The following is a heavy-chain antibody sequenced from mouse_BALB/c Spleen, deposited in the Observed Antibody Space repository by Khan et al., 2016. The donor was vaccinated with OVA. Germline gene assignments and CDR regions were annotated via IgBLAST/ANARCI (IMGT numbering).Heavy chain of an antibody. CDR1: GYTFTDFN. D-gene: IGHD1-2*01. Sequence: VQLKESGPELVKPGASVKISCKASGYTFTDFNLDWVRQSHGRSLEWIGYIFPNSGDTGYNQKFKTKATLTVDTSSSTAYIELRSLTSEDSAVYYCVRAGYGSFGFWGQGTLVTVSA. V-gene: IGHV1S29*02. CDR3: VRAGYGSFGF. J-gene: IGHJ3*01. CDR2: IFPNSGDT.